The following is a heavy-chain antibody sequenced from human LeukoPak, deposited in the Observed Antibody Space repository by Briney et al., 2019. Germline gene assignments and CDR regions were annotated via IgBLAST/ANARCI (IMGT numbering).Heavy chain of an antibody. CDR1: GFTFSSYG. D-gene: IGHD3-10*01. V-gene: IGHV3-30*03. Sequence: PGGSLRLSCAASGFTFSSYGMHWVRQAPGKGLEWVAVISYDGSNKYYADSVKGRFTISRDNSKNTLYLQMNSLRAEDTAVYYCATEPTGGGSGSYQSDYWGQGTLVTVSS. J-gene: IGHJ4*02. CDR3: ATEPTGGGSGSYQSDY. CDR2: ISYDGSNK.